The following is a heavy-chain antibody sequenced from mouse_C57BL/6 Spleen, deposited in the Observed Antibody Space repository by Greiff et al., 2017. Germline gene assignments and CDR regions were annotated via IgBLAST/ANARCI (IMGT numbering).Heavy chain of an antibody. J-gene: IGHJ2*01. V-gene: IGHV1-52*01. D-gene: IGHD1-1*01. Sequence: VQLQQSGAELVRPGSSVKLSCKASGYTFTSYWMHWVKQRPIQGLEWIGNIDPSDSDNHYNQKFKDKATLTVDKSSSTAYMQLISLTSEDSAVYYCAREGDYYGSRKNFDYWGQGTTLTVSS. CDR3: AREGDYYGSRKNFDY. CDR1: GYTFTSYW. CDR2: IDPSDSDN.